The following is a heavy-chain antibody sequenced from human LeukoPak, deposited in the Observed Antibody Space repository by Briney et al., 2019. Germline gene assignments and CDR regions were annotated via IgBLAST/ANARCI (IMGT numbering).Heavy chain of an antibody. D-gene: IGHD3-22*01. V-gene: IGHV1-2*02. CDR1: GYTFTGYY. CDR2: INPNSGGT. Sequence: ASVKVSCKASGYTFTGYYMHWVRQAPGQGLEWMGWINPNSGGTNYAQKLQGRVTMTTDTSTSTAYMELRSLRSDDTAVYYCARDIRSYYYDSSGSGDYWGQGTLVTVSS. CDR3: ARDIRSYYYDSSGSGDY. J-gene: IGHJ4*02.